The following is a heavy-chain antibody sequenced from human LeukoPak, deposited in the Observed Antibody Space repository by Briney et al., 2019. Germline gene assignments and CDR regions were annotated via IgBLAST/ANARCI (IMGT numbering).Heavy chain of an antibody. D-gene: IGHD5-18*01. CDR1: GFTFSPHY. V-gene: IGHV3-11*05. CDR2: ISNSGDYT. J-gene: IGHJ4*02. Sequence: GGSLRLSCAASGFTFSPHYMSWIRQAPGKGLEWLSYISNSGDYTNYADSVKGRFTISRDNAENSLYLQMNSLRAEDTAVYFCARDSGYSYADDYWGQGTLVTVSS. CDR3: ARDSGYSYADDY.